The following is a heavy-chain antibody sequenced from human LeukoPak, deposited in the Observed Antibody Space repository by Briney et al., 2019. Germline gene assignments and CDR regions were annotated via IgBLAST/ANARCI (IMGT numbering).Heavy chain of an antibody. CDR2: IPFDRSDK. V-gene: IGHV3-30*02. CDR3: AKDYYWSWDY. CDR1: TCSFSGNA. D-gene: IGHD2-8*01. J-gene: IGHJ4*02. Sequence: PGGSLRLSCAASTCSFSGNAMHWVRQAPGKGLEWVAFIPFDRSDKYYAGSVKGRFTISRDNSKNTLYLQMNSLSAEDTATYYCAKDYYWSWDYWGQGTLVTVSS.